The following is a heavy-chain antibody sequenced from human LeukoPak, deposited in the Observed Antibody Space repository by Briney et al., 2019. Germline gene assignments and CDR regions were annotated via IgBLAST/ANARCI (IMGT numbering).Heavy chain of an antibody. V-gene: IGHV4-59*01. CDR3: ARESGSFFDY. D-gene: IGHD3-3*01. J-gene: IGHJ4*02. CDR2: IYNSGST. CDR1: GGSISGYY. Sequence: SETLSLTCTVSGGSISGYYWSWIRQPPGKGLECIGYIYNSGSTNYNPSLKSRVTISIDTSKNQFSLKLSSVTAADTAVYYCARESGSFFDYWGQGTLVTVSS.